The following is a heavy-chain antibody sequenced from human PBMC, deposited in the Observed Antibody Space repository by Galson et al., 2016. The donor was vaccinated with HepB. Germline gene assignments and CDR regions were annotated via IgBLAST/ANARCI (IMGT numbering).Heavy chain of an antibody. V-gene: IGHV2-5*02. CDR2: IYWADDK. J-gene: IGHJ4*02. CDR3: AHSHWEWEPLPHEYFDY. CDR1: GFSLTTRGVG. Sequence: PALVKPTQTLTLTCTFSGFSLTTRGVGVGWIRHPPGKALEWRALIYWADDKRYSPSLKSRLTITKDTSKNQVVLTMTSMDPVDTATYFCAHSHWEWEPLPHEYFDYWGQGTLVTVSS. D-gene: IGHD1-26*01.